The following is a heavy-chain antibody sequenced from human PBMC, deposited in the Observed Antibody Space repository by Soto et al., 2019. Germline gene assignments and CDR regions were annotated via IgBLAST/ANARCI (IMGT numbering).Heavy chain of an antibody. CDR1: AFVVTDYY. CDR3: AREPLWSGPLPLDAFDL. Sequence: GSLRLSCAASAFVVTDYYMSWVRQATGKGLEWVAVFLIGGDTHYGESVKGRFTISRDNSKNTLYLQMNSLRAEDTAVYYCAREPLWSGPLPLDAFDLWGQGTMVTVSS. CDR2: FLIGGDT. D-gene: IGHD3-3*01. V-gene: IGHV3-53*01. J-gene: IGHJ3*01.